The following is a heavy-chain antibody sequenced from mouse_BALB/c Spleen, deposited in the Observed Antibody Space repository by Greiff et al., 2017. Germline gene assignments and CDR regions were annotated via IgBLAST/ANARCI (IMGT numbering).Heavy chain of an antibody. D-gene: IGHD2-4*01. CDR1: GFTFSSYA. CDR2: ISSGGST. J-gene: IGHJ3*01. V-gene: IGHV5-6-5*01. CDR3: ARTAYDYDAWFAY. Sequence: EVQLVESGGGLVKPGGSLKLSCAASGFTFSSYAMSWVRQTPEKRLEWVASISSGGSTYYPDSVKGRFTISRDNARNILYLQMSSLRSEDTAMYYCARTAYDYDAWFAYWGQGTLVTVSA.